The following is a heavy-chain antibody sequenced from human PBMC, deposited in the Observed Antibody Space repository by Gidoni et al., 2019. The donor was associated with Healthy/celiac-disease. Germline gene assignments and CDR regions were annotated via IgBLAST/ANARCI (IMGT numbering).Heavy chain of an antibody. Sequence: QVQLVESGGGVVQPGRSLRLSCAASGCTFSSYAMHWVRQAPGKGLEWVAVISYDGSNKYYADSVKGRFTISRDNSKNTLYLQMNSLRAEDTAVYYCARELPRFADSFRELSGIFDYWGQGTLVTVSS. CDR3: ARELPRFADSFRELSGIFDY. J-gene: IGHJ4*02. CDR1: GCTFSSYA. V-gene: IGHV3-30*04. CDR2: ISYDGSNK. D-gene: IGHD3-10*01.